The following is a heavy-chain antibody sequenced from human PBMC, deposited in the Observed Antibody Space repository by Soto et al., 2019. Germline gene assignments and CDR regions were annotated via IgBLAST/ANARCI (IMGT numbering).Heavy chain of an antibody. J-gene: IGHJ4*02. CDR1: GDSISSSDYF. CDR3: ARRYGWLYFDY. V-gene: IGHV4-39*01. Sequence: SETLSLTCAVSGDSISSSDYFWGWIRQPPGKGLEWIGTIFYSGSTYYNPSLKSRVTISVDTSKNQFSLRLISVTAADTALYYCARRYGWLYFDYWGQGSLVTVSS. CDR2: IFYSGST. D-gene: IGHD6-19*01.